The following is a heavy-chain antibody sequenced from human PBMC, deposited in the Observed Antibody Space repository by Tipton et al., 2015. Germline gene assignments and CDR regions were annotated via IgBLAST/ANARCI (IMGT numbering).Heavy chain of an antibody. J-gene: IGHJ6*02. CDR2: IYYSGGS. CDR3: ARGARYFYAYSRNYYYYNGIDV. V-gene: IGHV4-31*03. CDR1: GGSINSNGHY. D-gene: IGHD3-9*01. Sequence: TLSLTCTVSGGSINSNGHYWTWIRQHPRKGLEWIGYIYYSGGSYYSPSLKSRVTISVDTPKSQFSLKLTSVTATDTAVYYCARGARYFYAYSRNYYYYNGIDVWGQGTTVTVSS.